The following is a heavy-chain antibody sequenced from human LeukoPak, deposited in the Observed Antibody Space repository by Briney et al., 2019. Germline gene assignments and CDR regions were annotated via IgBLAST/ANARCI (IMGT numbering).Heavy chain of an antibody. D-gene: IGHD2-2*01. CDR2: ISSSSSYI. Sequence: KSGGSLRLSCAASGFTVSSYSMTWVRQAPGKGLEWVSSISSSSSYIYYADSVKGRFTISRDNAKNSLYLQMNSLRAEDTAVYYCARDRYCSSTSCYLEGRLYYYYGMDVWGQGTTVTVSS. V-gene: IGHV3-21*01. J-gene: IGHJ6*02. CDR3: ARDRYCSSTSCYLEGRLYYYYGMDV. CDR1: GFTVSSYS.